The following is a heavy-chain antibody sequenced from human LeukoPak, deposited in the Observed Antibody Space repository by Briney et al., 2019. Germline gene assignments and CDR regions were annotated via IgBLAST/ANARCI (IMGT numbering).Heavy chain of an antibody. Sequence: GGSLRLSCAASGFTFSSYGMHWVRQAPGKGLEWVAVISYDGSNKYYADSVKGRFTISRDNSKNTLYLQMNSLRAEDTAVYYCAKDGRVVPAARYYGMDVWGKGTTVTVSS. CDR1: GFTFSSYG. V-gene: IGHV3-30*18. CDR3: AKDGRVVPAARYYGMDV. J-gene: IGHJ6*04. CDR2: ISYDGSNK. D-gene: IGHD2-2*01.